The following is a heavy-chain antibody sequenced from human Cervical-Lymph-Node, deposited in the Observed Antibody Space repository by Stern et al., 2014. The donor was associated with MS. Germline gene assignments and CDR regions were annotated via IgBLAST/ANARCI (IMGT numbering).Heavy chain of an antibody. V-gene: IGHV1-2*06. CDR2: LNPNSADP. Sequence: EQLVESGAKMERPGASVRVSCKASGYDFTGFFIHWVRQVPGQGLEWMGRLNPNSADPTYAQNFQDRVTLTSDTSIGTAYLELSRLTSADTAVYYCAREATRIIVGIDYWGQGTPVTVSS. CDR3: AREATRIIVGIDY. D-gene: IGHD2/OR15-2a*01. CDR1: GYDFTGFF. J-gene: IGHJ4*02.